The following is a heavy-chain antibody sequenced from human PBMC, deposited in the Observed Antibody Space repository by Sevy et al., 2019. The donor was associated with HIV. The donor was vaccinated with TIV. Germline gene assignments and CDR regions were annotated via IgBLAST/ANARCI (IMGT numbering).Heavy chain of an antibody. Sequence: SETLSLTCAVSGYSISSGYYWGWIRQPPGKGLEWIGSIYHSGSTYYNPSLKSRVTISVDTSKNQFSLKLSSVTAADTAVYYCARSNYPTMDRFDPWGQGTLVTVSS. CDR1: GYSISSGYY. J-gene: IGHJ5*02. CDR3: ARSNYPTMDRFDP. V-gene: IGHV4-38-2*01. D-gene: IGHD1-7*01. CDR2: IYHSGST.